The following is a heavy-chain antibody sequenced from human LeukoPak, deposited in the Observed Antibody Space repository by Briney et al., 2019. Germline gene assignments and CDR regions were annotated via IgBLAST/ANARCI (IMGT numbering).Heavy chain of an antibody. CDR3: ASFEYSSSSSPNFDY. V-gene: IGHV4-39*07. J-gene: IGHJ4*02. Sequence: SETLSLTCTVSGGSISSSSYYWGWIRQPPGKGLEWIGSIYHSGSTYYNPSLKSRVTISVDTSKNQFSLKLSSVTAADTAVYYCASFEYSSSSSPNFDYWGQGTLVTVSS. CDR1: GGSISSSSYY. D-gene: IGHD6-6*01. CDR2: IYHSGST.